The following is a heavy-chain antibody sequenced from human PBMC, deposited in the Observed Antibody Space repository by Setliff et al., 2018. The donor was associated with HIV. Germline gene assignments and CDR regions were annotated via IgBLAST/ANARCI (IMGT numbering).Heavy chain of an antibody. Sequence: SETLSLTCTVSIGSISSHYWSWIRQPPGKGLEWIGHIYYSGITNYNPSLKSRVTISVDTSKNQFSLKLRSVTAADTAVYYCARAIQPYYMDVWGKGTKVTVSS. CDR3: ARAIQPYYMDV. V-gene: IGHV4-59*11. CDR1: IGSISSHY. CDR2: IYYSGIT. J-gene: IGHJ6*03.